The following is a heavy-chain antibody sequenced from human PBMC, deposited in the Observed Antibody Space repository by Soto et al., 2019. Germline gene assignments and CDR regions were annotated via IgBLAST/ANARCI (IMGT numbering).Heavy chain of an antibody. Sequence: QVQLVQSGAEVKKPGSSVKVSCKAAGGTFSNSAFNWVRQAPGQGLEWMGVIIPLLGSVNFAQKLQGRVTITADGSTSTAYMALRSLRSDDTAVYYCARESKVEAGPMVEVGSHFDYWGQGTEVTVSS. CDR1: GGTFSNSA. D-gene: IGHD1-1*01. CDR3: ARESKVEAGPMVEVGSHFDY. J-gene: IGHJ4*02. CDR2: IIPLLGSV. V-gene: IGHV1-69*01.